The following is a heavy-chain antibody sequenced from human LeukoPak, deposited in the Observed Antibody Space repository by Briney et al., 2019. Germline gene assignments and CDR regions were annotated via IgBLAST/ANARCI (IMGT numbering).Heavy chain of an antibody. V-gene: IGHV3-20*04. CDR3: AKDLYSSGWYVFGY. J-gene: IGHJ4*02. CDR2: INWNGGST. Sequence: GGSLRLSCAASGFTFSDYYMSWIRQAPGKGLEWVSDINWNGGSTGYVDSVKGRFTISRDNSKNTLYLQMNSLRAEDTAVYYCAKDLYSSGWYVFGYWGQGTLVTVSS. CDR1: GFTFSDYY. D-gene: IGHD6-19*01.